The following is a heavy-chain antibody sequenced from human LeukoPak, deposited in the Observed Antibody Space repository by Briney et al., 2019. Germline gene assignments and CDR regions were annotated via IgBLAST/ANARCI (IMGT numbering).Heavy chain of an antibody. CDR3: ARVTLTGYIAFDY. CDR1: GGSISRGGYY. CDR2: IYYSGST. J-gene: IGHJ4*02. D-gene: IGHD3-9*01. Sequence: SQTLSLTCTVSGGSISRGGYYWSWIRQHPGKGLEWIGYIYYSGSTYYNPSLKSRVTISVDTSKNQFSLKLSSVTAADTAVYYCARVTLTGYIAFDYWGQGTLGTVSS. V-gene: IGHV4-31*03.